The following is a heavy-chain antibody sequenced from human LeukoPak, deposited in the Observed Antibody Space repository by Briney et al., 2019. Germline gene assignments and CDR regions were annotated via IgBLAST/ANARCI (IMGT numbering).Heavy chain of an antibody. CDR1: GGTFSSYA. J-gene: IGHJ4*02. CDR3: AAGYYYDSSGYYN. D-gene: IGHD3-22*01. V-gene: IGHV1-69*05. CDR2: IIPIFGTA. Sequence: ASVKVSCKASGGTFSSYAISWVRQAPGQGLEWMGGIIPIFGTASYAQKFQGRVTMTRNTSISTAYMELSSLRSEDTAVYYCAAGYYYDSSGYYNWGQGTLVTVSS.